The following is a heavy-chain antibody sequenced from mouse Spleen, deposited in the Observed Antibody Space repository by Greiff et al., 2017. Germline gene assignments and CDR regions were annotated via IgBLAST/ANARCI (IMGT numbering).Heavy chain of an antibody. CDR3: ARGPAWFAY. J-gene: IGHJ3*01. CDR1: GIEFSRYW. V-gene: IGHV4-1*01. CDR2: INPDSSTI. Sequence: VQLKESGGGLVQPGGSLKLSRAASGIEFSRYWMSWVRRAPGKGLEWIGEINPDSSTINYAPSLKDKFIISRDNAKNTLYLQMSKVRSEDTALYYCARGPAWFAYWGQGTLVTVSA.